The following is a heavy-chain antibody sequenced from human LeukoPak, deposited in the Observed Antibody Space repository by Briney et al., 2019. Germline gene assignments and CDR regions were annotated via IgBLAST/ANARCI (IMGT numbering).Heavy chain of an antibody. Sequence: ASVKVSCKASGYTFTGYYMHWVRQAPGQGLEWMGWINPNSGGTNYAQKLQGRVTMTTDTSTSTAYMELRSLRSDDTAVYYCAREGIQLWLRFYYYYGMDVWGQGTTVTVSS. D-gene: IGHD5-18*01. CDR3: AREGIQLWLRFYYYYGMDV. J-gene: IGHJ6*02. CDR1: GYTFTGYY. CDR2: INPNSGGT. V-gene: IGHV1-2*02.